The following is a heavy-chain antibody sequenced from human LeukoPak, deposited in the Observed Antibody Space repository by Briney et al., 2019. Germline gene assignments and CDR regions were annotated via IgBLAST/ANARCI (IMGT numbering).Heavy chain of an antibody. Sequence: SETLSLTCSVSGGSISGYYWSWIRQPPGKGLEWIGFVYYTGSINYNPSLESRVTMSVETSKNQFSLKLSSVTAADTAVYYCARDSYFGSGNYYIDYWGQGTLVTVSS. CDR1: GGSISGYY. V-gene: IGHV4-59*12. D-gene: IGHD3-10*01. CDR2: VYYTGSI. CDR3: ARDSYFGSGNYYIDY. J-gene: IGHJ4*02.